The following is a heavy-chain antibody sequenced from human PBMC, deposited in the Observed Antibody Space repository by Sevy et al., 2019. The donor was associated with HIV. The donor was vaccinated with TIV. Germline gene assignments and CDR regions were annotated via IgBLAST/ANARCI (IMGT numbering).Heavy chain of an antibody. CDR1: GYSFTTCW. J-gene: IGHJ6*02. D-gene: IGHD1-26*01. CDR2: IFPGDSDT. V-gene: IGHV5-51*01. CDR3: AGARGIPHYYYGMDV. Sequence: GESLKISCKGSGYSFTTCWIGWVLQKAGKGLECMGIIFPGDSDTRYSPSCQGQVTISADNSISTAYLQWGSLKASDTAIYYCAGARGIPHYYYGMDVWGQGSTVTVSS.